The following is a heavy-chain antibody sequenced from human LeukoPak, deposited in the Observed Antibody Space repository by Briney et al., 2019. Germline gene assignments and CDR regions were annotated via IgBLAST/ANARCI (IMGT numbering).Heavy chain of an antibody. J-gene: IGHJ5*02. CDR1: GYTFTSYG. Sequence: ASVKASCKASGYTFTSYGITWVRQAPGQGLEWMGWISAHNGNTNYAQKVQGRVTMTTDTSTSTGYMELRSLRSDDTAVYYCARDHPPTRDGYIAWGQGTLVTVSS. V-gene: IGHV1-18*01. CDR2: ISAHNGNT. CDR3: ARDHPPTRDGYIA. D-gene: IGHD5-24*01.